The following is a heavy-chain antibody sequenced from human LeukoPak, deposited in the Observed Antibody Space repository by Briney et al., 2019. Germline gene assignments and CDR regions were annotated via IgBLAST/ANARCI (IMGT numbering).Heavy chain of an antibody. V-gene: IGHV1-69*13. CDR2: IIPIFGTA. Sequence: SVKVSCKASGYTFTGYYMHWVRQAPGQGLEWMGGIIPIFGTANYAQKFQGRVTITADESTSTAYMELSSLRSEDTAVCYCAREGSSSWNNYYYYYMDVWGKGTTVTVSS. CDR1: GYTFTGYY. CDR3: AREGSSSWNNYYYYYMDV. D-gene: IGHD6-13*01. J-gene: IGHJ6*03.